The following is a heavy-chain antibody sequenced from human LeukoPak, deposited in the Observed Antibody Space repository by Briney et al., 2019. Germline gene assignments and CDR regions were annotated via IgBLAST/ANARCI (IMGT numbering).Heavy chain of an antibody. CDR2: ISAYNGNT. D-gene: IGHD3-10*01. Sequence: GASVKVSCKASGYTFTSYGISWVRQAPGQGLEWMGWISAYNGNTNYAQKLQGRVTMTTDTSTSTAYMELRSLRSDDTAVYYCARVVTTSSLLWFGEESGALYFDYWGQGTLVTVSS. CDR1: GYTFTSYG. V-gene: IGHV1-18*01. CDR3: ARVVTTSSLLWFGEESGALYFDY. J-gene: IGHJ4*02.